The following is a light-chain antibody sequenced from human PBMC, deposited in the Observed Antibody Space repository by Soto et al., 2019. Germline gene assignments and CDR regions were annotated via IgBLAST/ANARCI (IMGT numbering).Light chain of an antibody. CDR1: SSDVDGYNY. Sequence: QSALTQPASVSGSPGQSIAISCTGTSSDVDGYNYVSWYQQHPGKTPNLMIYDVSNRPSGVSNRFSGSKSGNTASLTISGLQAEDEADYYCSSHTSSSTWVFGGGTKLTVL. CDR2: DVS. CDR3: SSHTSSSTWV. J-gene: IGLJ3*02. V-gene: IGLV2-14*01.